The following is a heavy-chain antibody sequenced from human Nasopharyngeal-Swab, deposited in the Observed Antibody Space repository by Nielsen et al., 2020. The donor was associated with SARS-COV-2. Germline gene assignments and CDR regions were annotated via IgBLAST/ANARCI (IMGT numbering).Heavy chain of an antibody. V-gene: IGHV4-34*01. J-gene: IGHJ3*02. CDR1: GGSFSGYY. CDR3: ARGAVDTAMATASLHAFDI. Sequence: SETLSLTCAVYGGSFSGYYWSWIRQPTAQGLEWIGEINHSGSTNYNPSLKSRVTISVDTSKNQFSLKLSSVTAADTAVYYCARGAVDTAMATASLHAFDIWGQGTMVTVSS. CDR2: INHSGST. D-gene: IGHD5-18*01.